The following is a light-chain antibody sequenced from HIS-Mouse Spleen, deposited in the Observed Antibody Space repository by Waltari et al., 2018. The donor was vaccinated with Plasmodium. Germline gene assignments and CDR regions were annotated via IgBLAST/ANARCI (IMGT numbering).Light chain of an antibody. CDR2: EDS. CDR3: YSTDSSGNHRV. Sequence: SYELTQPPSVSVSPGQTARITCPGDALPKKYSYWYQQKSGQAPVLVIDEDSKRASGIPGRFSGSSSVTMATLTSSGAQVEDEADYYCYSTDSSGNHRVFGGGTKLTVL. J-gene: IGLJ3*02. CDR1: ALPKKY. V-gene: IGLV3-10*01.